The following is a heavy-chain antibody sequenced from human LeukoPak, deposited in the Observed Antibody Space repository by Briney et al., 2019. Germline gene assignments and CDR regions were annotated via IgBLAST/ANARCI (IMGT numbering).Heavy chain of an antibody. CDR3: ARRPYYDYVWGSYRYHGFDP. D-gene: IGHD3-16*02. CDR2: IYYSGST. CDR1: GGSISGSSYY. J-gene: IGHJ5*02. Sequence: SETLSLTCTVSGGSISGSSYYWGWIRQPPGKGLEWIGSIYYSGSTYYNPSLKSRVTISVDTSKNQFSLKLSSVTAADTAVYYCARRPYYDYVWGSYRYHGFDPWGQGTLVTVSS. V-gene: IGHV4-39*07.